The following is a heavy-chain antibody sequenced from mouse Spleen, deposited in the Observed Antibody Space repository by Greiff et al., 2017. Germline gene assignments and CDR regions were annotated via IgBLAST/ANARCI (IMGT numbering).Heavy chain of an antibody. D-gene: IGHD2-10*01. Sequence: QVQLKESGAELVRPGTSVKISCKASGYTFTNYWLGRVKQRPGHGLEWIGDIYPGGGYTNYNEKFKGKATLTADTSSSTAYMQLSSLTSEDSAVYFCARPYYGNFHFDYWGQGTTLTVSS. J-gene: IGHJ2*01. V-gene: IGHV1-63*02. CDR3: ARPYYGNFHFDY. CDR2: IYPGGGYT. CDR1: GYTFTNYW.